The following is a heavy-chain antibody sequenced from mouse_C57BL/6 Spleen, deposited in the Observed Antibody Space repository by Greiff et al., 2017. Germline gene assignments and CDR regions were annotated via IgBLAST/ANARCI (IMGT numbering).Heavy chain of an antibody. CDR3: ARRNYDYDRFAY. Sequence: VQLKESGPELVKPGASVKIPCKASGYTFTDYNMDWVKQSHGKSLEWIGDINPNNGGTIYNQKFKGKATLTVDKSSSTAYMELRSLTSEDTAVYYCARRNYDYDRFAYWGQGTLVTVSA. D-gene: IGHD2-4*01. CDR1: GYTFTDYN. V-gene: IGHV1-18*01. J-gene: IGHJ3*01. CDR2: INPNNGGT.